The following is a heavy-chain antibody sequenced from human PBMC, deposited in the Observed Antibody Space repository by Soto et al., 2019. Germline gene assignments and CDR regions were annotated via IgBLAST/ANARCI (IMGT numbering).Heavy chain of an antibody. CDR2: ISEDAETD. CDR1: GFTFSDFG. V-gene: IGHV3-30*18. Sequence: QVHLVESGGGVVQPGGSLRLSCVASGFTFSDFGMHWVRQGPGKGLEWLAVISEDAETDFHADSVKGRFTVSRDNFKETLYLQMNSLTTDDSGVYFCAKAPFRRPYYFYGMDVWGQGTTVIVSS. J-gene: IGHJ6*02. CDR3: AKAPFRRPYYFYGMDV. D-gene: IGHD3-10*01.